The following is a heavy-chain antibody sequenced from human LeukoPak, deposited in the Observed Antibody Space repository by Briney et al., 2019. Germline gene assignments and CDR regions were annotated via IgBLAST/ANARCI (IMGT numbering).Heavy chain of an antibody. V-gene: IGHV4-34*01. J-gene: IGHJ6*02. Sequence: PSETLSLTCAVHGGSLSGHYWNWIRQPPGKGLEWIGQIHHSGNTNYNPSLKRRVTISVDTSKNQFSLKLSSVTAADTAVYYCASRSYSSYYYGMDLWGQGTTVTVSS. CDR3: ASRSYSSYYYGMDL. CDR1: GGSLSGHY. CDR2: IHHSGNT.